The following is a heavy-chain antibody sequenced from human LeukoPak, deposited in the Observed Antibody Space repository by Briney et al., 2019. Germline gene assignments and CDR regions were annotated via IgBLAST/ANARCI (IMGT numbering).Heavy chain of an antibody. Sequence: ASVRVACKTSGYTLTSYGITWVRQAPGQGLEWMGWISGYNGHTDYAQNLQGRVTMTIDTSTSTAYMELTRLRSDVTAVYYCARKIAGVWFDPWGQGTLVTVSS. CDR1: GYTLTSYG. J-gene: IGHJ5*02. CDR3: ARKIAGVWFDP. V-gene: IGHV1-18*01. CDR2: ISGYNGHT. D-gene: IGHD6-13*01.